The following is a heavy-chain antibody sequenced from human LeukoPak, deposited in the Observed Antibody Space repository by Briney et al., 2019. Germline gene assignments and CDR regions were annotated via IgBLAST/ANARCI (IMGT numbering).Heavy chain of an antibody. D-gene: IGHD2-21*01. V-gene: IGHV3-53*01. J-gene: IGHJ3*02. Sequence: PGGSLRLSCVASGFTVSSKSISWVRQAPGKGLEWISVLYPGGNTNYADSVQGRFIISRDTSKNAVYLQMNSLRAEDTAVYYCTRSDPPGPIWGQGTMVTVSS. CDR3: TRSDPPGPI. CDR1: GFTVSSKS. CDR2: LYPGGNT.